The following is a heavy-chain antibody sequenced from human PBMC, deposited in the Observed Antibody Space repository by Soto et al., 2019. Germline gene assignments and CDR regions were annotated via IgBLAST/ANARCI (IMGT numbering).Heavy chain of an antibody. CDR2: ISSGGSTI. J-gene: IGHJ4*02. Sequence: GGSLRLSCAASGFTFSSYEMNWVRQAPGKGLEWVSYISSGGSTIYYADSVKGRFTISRDNAKNSLYLQMNSLRAEDTAVYYCARDSSGYQNTFDYWGQGTLVTVSS. CDR3: ARDSSGYQNTFDY. V-gene: IGHV3-48*03. CDR1: GFTFSSYE. D-gene: IGHD3-22*01.